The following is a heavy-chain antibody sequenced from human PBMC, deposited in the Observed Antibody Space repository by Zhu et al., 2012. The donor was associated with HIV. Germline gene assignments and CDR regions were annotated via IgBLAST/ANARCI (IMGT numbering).Heavy chain of an antibody. CDR2: IYHSGST. CDR3: ARTVGAAASFYNYYMDV. D-gene: IGHD6-13*01. Sequence: QVQLQESGPGLVKPSETLSLTCTVSGGSVSSGTYYWSWIRQPPGKRLEWIGFIYHSGSTNYNPSLKSRVALSVDTSKNQFSLKVTPVTATDTAIYYCARTVGAAASFYNYYMDVWGKGTTVTVSS. CDR1: GGSVSSGTYY. J-gene: IGHJ6*03. V-gene: IGHV4-61*01.